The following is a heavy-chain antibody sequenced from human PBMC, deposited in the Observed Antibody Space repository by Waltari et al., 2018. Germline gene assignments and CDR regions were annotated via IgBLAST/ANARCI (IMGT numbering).Heavy chain of an antibody. Sequence: LLVESVGVLIPPGRSLRLSCAAFGFILRSRSMTWVRQVPGKGLEGVALRSSGGTTYETDSVKGRFTISRDSSNNTLFLQMNSLRAEDTAVYYCVKDSSMTRHPGDAFDLWGRGTMVTVSS. CDR2: RSSGGTT. CDR1: GFILRSRS. V-gene: IGHV3-53*01. CDR3: VKDSSMTRHPGDAFDL. D-gene: IGHD2-21*02. J-gene: IGHJ3*01.